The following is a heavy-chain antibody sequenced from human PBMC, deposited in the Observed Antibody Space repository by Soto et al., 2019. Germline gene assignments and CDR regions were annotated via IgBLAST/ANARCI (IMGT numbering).Heavy chain of an antibody. CDR3: ARMKRMATVTTFYGMDV. CDR1: GYTFTSYA. V-gene: IGHV1-3*01. D-gene: IGHD4-17*01. J-gene: IGHJ6*02. CDR2: INAGNGNT. Sequence: ASVKVSCKASGYTFTSYAMHWVRQAPGQRLEWMGWINAGNGNTKYSQKFQGRVTITRDTSASTAYMELSSLRSEDTAVYYCARMKRMATVTTFYGMDVWGQGTXVTVSS.